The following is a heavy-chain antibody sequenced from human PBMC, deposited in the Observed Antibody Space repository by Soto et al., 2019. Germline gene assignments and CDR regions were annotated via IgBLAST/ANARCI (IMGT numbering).Heavy chain of an antibody. D-gene: IGHD2-15*01. J-gene: IGHJ6*02. CDR1: GGSISSTSW. CDR2: ISHRGNT. V-gene: IGHV4-4*02. CDR3: ARGCSGGSCYPLMDV. Sequence: PSETLSLTCAVSGGSISSTSWWSWVRQPPGKGLEWIGDISHRGNTNYNPSLKSRLNISVDKSKNNFSLRLSSVTAAGTAVYYCARGCSGGSCYPLMDVWGQGTTVTVSS.